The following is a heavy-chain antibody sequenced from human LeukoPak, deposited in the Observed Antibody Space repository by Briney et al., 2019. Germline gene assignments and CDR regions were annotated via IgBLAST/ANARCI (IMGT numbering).Heavy chain of an antibody. CDR3: ARALYWSGYYDS. J-gene: IGHJ4*02. Sequence: SETLSLTCKVSGGSISAYYWSWVRQPSGKGLEWIGYIYYSGTTHYNPSLKSRVTISVDRSKNQFSLNLNSVTAADTAMYYCARALYWSGYYDSWGQGTLVTVSS. CDR2: IYYSGTT. D-gene: IGHD3-3*01. V-gene: IGHV4-59*01. CDR1: GGSISAYY.